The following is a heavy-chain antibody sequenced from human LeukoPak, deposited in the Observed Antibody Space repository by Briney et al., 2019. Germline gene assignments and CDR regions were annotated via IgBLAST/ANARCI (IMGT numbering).Heavy chain of an antibody. CDR2: INPKNGGT. V-gene: IGHV1-2*02. CDR1: GSNYPHN. Sequence: SVNHSCKASGSNYPHNIHQGRHPPGQRHEFMGCINPKNGGTKYALNGQGRVTITLHKGLSTVYMELSSLGSDDTAVYYCVVSIQAAAIPAFDSWGQGTLVTVS. CDR3: VVSIQAAAIPAFDS. D-gene: IGHD6-25*01. J-gene: IGHJ4*02.